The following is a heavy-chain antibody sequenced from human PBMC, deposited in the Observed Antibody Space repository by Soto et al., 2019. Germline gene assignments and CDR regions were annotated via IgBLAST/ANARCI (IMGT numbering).Heavy chain of an antibody. D-gene: IGHD3-9*01. CDR2: ISGSGGST. V-gene: IGHV3-23*01. CDR3: AKVVKYDVLTGYYKGPDYYGMDA. J-gene: IGHJ6*02. Sequence: GGSLRLSCAASGFTFSIYSMNWVRQAPGKGLEWVSLISGSGGSTHYADSVEGRFTISRDNSKNTLYLEMDSLRAEDTAVYYCAKVVKYDVLTGYYKGPDYYGMDAWGQGTTVTVS. CDR1: GFTFSIYS.